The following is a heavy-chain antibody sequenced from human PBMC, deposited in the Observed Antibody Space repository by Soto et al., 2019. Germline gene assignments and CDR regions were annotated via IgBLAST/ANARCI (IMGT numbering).Heavy chain of an antibody. CDR3: ARELRVLEWLQRYYYYGMAV. J-gene: IGHJ6*01. V-gene: IGHV4-34*01. CDR2: INHSGSS. CDR1: CGSFSGYY. Sequence: ASETLSPTCAVYCGSFSGYYWSCIRQPPGKGLEWIVEINHSGSSSYNPSLKSRVTISVDTSNNQFSLKLSSVTAADTAVYYCARELRVLEWLQRYYYYGMAVWGQGTPVTVSS. D-gene: IGHD3-3*01.